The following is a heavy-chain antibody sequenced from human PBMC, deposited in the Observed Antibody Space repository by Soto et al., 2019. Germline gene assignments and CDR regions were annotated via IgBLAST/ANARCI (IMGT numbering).Heavy chain of an antibody. CDR2: INHSGST. J-gene: IGHJ2*01. CDR1: GGSFSGYY. D-gene: IGHD4-17*01. Sequence: QVQLQQWGAGLLKPSETLSLTCAVYGGSFSGYYWSWIRQPPGKGLEWIGEINHSGSTNYNPSLKSRVTISVDTSKNQFSLKLSSVPAADTAVYYCARSHGDYVNWYLDLWGRGTLVTVSS. CDR3: ARSHGDYVNWYLDL. V-gene: IGHV4-34*01.